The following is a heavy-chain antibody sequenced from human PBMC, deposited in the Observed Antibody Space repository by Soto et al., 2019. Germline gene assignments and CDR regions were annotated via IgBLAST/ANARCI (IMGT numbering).Heavy chain of an antibody. V-gene: IGHV4-34*01. CDR2: INHRGST. CDR3: ARGISCGLQLWLLTYFDY. J-gene: IGHJ4*02. Sequence: SETLSLTCAVYGGSFSGYYWSWIRQPPGKGLEWMGEINHRGSTNYNPSLKNPVTISVDTSKNPYSPTLSSVTAADTAVYYCARGISCGLQLWLLTYFDYWGQGTLVTVSS. D-gene: IGHD5-18*01. CDR1: GGSFSGYY.